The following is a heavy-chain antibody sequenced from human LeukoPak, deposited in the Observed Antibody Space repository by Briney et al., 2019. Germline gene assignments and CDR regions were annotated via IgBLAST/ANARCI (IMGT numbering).Heavy chain of an antibody. V-gene: IGHV3-21*01. CDR2: ISGSSSYI. CDR1: GFIFSDYT. D-gene: IGHD6-19*01. J-gene: IGHJ4*02. CDR3: ARDSVAGGFDY. Sequence: GGSLRLSCQASGFIFSDYTLNWVRQAPGKGLEWVSSISGSSSYIYYADSVKGRFTISRDNAKNSLYLQMNSLRAEDTAVYYCARDSVAGGFDYWGQGTLVTVSS.